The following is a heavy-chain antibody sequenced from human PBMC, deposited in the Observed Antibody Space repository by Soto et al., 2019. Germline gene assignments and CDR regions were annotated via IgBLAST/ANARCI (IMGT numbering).Heavy chain of an antibody. Sequence: ASVKVSCKASGYTFSIYGISWVRQAPGQRLEWMGWISAYTGNTNYAQNFQGRVTMTTDTSTSTAYMELRSLRSDDTAVYYCARVAQQWLDGDFYYWGQGTLVTVSS. CDR3: ARVAQQWLDGDFYY. D-gene: IGHD6-19*01. CDR2: ISAYTGNT. CDR1: GYTFSIYG. V-gene: IGHV1-18*01. J-gene: IGHJ4*02.